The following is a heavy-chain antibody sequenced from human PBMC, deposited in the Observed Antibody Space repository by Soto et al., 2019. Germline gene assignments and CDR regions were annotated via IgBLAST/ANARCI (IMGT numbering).Heavy chain of an antibody. V-gene: IGHV4-34*01. D-gene: IGHD2-2*01. CDR2: INHSGST. J-gene: IGHJ5*02. CDR3: ARSGPDIVVVPAANGWFDP. Sequence: SETLSLTCAVYGGSFSGYYWSWIRQPPGKGLEWIGEINHSGSTNYNPSLKSRVTISVDTSKNQFSLKLSSVTAADTAVYYCARSGPDIVVVPAANGWFDPWGQGTLVTVSS. CDR1: GGSFSGYY.